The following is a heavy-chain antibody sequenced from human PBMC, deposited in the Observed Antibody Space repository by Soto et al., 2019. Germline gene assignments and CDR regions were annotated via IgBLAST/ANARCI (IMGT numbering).Heavy chain of an antibody. D-gene: IGHD1-1*01. J-gene: IGHJ4*02. Sequence: QVHLVQSGAEVKKPGASVKVSCKGSGYGFTTYGITWVRQATGQGLEWMAWISPHNGNTNYAQKLQGRVTVTRDTSTSTAYMELRSLRSDDTAVYYCARGRYGDYWGQGALVTVSS. V-gene: IGHV1-18*01. CDR3: ARGRYGDY. CDR1: GYGFTTYG. CDR2: ISPHNGNT.